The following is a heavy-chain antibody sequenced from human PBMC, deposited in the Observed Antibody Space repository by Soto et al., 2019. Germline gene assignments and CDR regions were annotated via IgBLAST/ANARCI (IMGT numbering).Heavy chain of an antibody. Sequence: GASVKVSCKASGGTFSSYAISWVRQAPGQGLEWMGGIIPIFGTANYAQKFQGRVTITADESTSTAYMELSSLRSEDTAVYYCARFIGDICPSGPAIYYYGMDVWGQGTTVTVSS. CDR3: ARFIGDICPSGPAIYYYGMDV. J-gene: IGHJ6*02. D-gene: IGHD3-9*01. V-gene: IGHV1-69*13. CDR2: IIPIFGTA. CDR1: GGTFSSYA.